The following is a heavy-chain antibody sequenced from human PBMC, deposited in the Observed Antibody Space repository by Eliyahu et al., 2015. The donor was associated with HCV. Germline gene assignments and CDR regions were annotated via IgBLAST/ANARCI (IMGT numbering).Heavy chain of an antibody. CDR3: ARIAAAGAHDAFDI. J-gene: IGHJ3*02. V-gene: IGHV2-70*15. CDR2: IDWDDDK. Sequence: QVTLRESGPALVKPTQTLTLTCTFSGFSLSTSGMCVSWIRQPPGKALEWLARIDWDDDKYYSTSLKTRLTISKDTSKNQVVLTMTNMDPVDTATYYCARIAAAGAHDAFDIWGQGTMVTVSS. D-gene: IGHD6-13*01. CDR1: GFSLSTSGMC.